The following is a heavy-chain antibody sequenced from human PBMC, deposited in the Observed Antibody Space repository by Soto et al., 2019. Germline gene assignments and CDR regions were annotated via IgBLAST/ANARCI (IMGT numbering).Heavy chain of an antibody. CDR2: MNPNSGNT. Sequence: QVQLVQSGAEVKKPGASVKVSCKASGYTFTSYDINWVRQATGQGLEWMGWMNPNSGNTGYAQKFQGRVTMTRTTSISTAYMELSSLRSEDTAVYYCARPFYDYIWGSYRYPHDAFDIWGQGTMVTVSS. CDR1: GYTFTSYD. D-gene: IGHD3-16*02. CDR3: ARPFYDYIWGSYRYPHDAFDI. J-gene: IGHJ3*02. V-gene: IGHV1-8*01.